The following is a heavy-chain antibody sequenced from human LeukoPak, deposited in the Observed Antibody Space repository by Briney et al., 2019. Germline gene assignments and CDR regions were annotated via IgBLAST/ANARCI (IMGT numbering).Heavy chain of an antibody. CDR3: ARGVINLTGTDN. J-gene: IGHJ4*02. CDR2: INHSGST. V-gene: IGHV4-34*01. Sequence: PSETLSLTCAVYGGSFSGYYWSWIRQPPGKGLEWIGEINHSGSTNYNPSLKSRVTISVDTSKNQFSLKLSSVTAADTAVYYCARGVINLTGTDNWGQGTLVTVSS. D-gene: IGHD1-20*01. CDR1: GGSFSGYY.